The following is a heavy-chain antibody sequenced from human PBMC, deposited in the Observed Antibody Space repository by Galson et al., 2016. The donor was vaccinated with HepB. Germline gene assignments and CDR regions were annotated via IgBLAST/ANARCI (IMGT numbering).Heavy chain of an antibody. J-gene: IGHJ6*02. CDR2: ISGGSAKI. D-gene: IGHD4/OR15-4a*01. CDR3: ARWASSDYGDGLDV. Sequence: SLRLSCAASGFTFSSDAMSWVRQAPGKGLEWASGISGGSAKIYYADSVKGRLPISRDNSKNTLYLQMNRLRAEDTAVYYCARWASSDYGDGLDVWGQGTTVTVSS. CDR1: GFTFSSDA. V-gene: IGHV3-23*01.